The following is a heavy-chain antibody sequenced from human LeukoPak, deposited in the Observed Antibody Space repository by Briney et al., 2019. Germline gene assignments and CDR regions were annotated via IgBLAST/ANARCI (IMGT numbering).Heavy chain of an antibody. CDR1: GFTFSDSA. D-gene: IGHD4-17*01. CDR3: TRQGGYGDYDY. J-gene: IGHJ4*02. Sequence: GGSLRLSCAASGFTFSDSAMHWVRQASGKGLEWVGRIRSKANSYATAYAASVKGRFTISRDDSKNTAYLQMNSLKTEDTAVYYCTRQGGYGDYDYWGQGTLVTVSS. V-gene: IGHV3-73*01. CDR2: IRSKANSYAT.